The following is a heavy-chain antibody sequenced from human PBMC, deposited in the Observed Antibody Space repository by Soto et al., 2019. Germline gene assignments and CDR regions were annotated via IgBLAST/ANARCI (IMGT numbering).Heavy chain of an antibody. V-gene: IGHV1-18*01. CDR1: GYIFSRYG. Sequence: QVQLVQSGPEVRKPGASVKVSCKASGYIFSRYGISWVRQAPGQGLEWMGWISGYNGNTKFGERVQGSVNVTTDTSTSTAYMELRSLRSDDTAVYYCAREAAAERNYYGLDVWGQGTTVIVSS. CDR3: AREAAAERNYYGLDV. J-gene: IGHJ6*02. D-gene: IGHD6-13*01. CDR2: ISGYNGNT.